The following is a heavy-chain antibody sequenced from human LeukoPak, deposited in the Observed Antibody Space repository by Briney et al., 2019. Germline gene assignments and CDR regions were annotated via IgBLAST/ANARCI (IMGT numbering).Heavy chain of an antibody. CDR3: AKDDAWLQFGE. CDR2: ISPRGDIT. V-gene: IGHV3-23*01. Sequence: GGSLRLSCEASGFTFSSYSMNWVRQAPGKGLEWVSGISPRGDITYYADSVKGRFTISRDNSKNMLYLELISLTAEDTAVYYCAKDDAWLQFGEWSQGTLVTVSS. D-gene: IGHD3-10*01. CDR1: GFTFSSYS. J-gene: IGHJ4*02.